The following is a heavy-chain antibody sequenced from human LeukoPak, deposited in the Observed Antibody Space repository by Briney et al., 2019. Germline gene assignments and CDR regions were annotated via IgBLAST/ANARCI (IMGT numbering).Heavy chain of an antibody. CDR2: IGGSGSRT. D-gene: IGHD6-19*01. V-gene: IGHV3-23*01. J-gene: IGHJ4*02. CDR1: GFTFSSYA. Sequence: GGSLRLSCAASGFTFSSYAMSWVRQAPGKSLEWVSGIGGSGSRTYYADSVKGRFTISRDNSKSTLYLQMNSLRAEDTAIYYCAKKHGVTVYGSGLNYFDYWGQGTLVTVSS. CDR3: AKKHGVTVYGSGLNYFDY.